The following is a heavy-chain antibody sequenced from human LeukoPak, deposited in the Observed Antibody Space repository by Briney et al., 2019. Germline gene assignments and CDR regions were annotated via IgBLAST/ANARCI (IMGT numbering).Heavy chain of an antibody. CDR2: ISSGSSYI. CDR1: GFTFNSYS. J-gene: IGHJ4*02. Sequence: PGGSLRLSCAASGFTFNSYSMNWVRQAPGKGLEWVSSISSGSSYIYYADSVKGRFTISRDNAKNSLYLQMNSLGAEDTAVYYCASFIDYWGQGTLVTVSS. V-gene: IGHV3-21*01. CDR3: ASFIDY.